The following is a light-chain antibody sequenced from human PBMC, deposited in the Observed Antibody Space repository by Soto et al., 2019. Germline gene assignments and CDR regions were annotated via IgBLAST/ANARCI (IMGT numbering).Light chain of an antibody. CDR1: TGPVTSPHY. CDR2: DIN. V-gene: IGLV7-46*01. CDR3: LLEESGVRV. Sequence: QAVVTQEPSLTVSPGGTVTLTCGSSTGPVTSPHYPYWFQQKPGQVPTTLHYDINNKHSWTPARFSGSLLGGKAALTLSGAQPEDEADYFCLLEESGVRVFGGGTKLTVL. J-gene: IGLJ2*01.